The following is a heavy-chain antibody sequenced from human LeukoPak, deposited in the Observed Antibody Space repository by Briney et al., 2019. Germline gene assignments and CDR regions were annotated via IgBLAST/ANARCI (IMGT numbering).Heavy chain of an antibody. D-gene: IGHD1-26*01. CDR2: ISYDGSNK. V-gene: IGHV3-30*04. CDR1: GFTFSTYA. J-gene: IGHJ1*01. CDR3: ARDLRSSGSYFLEYFQH. Sequence: GGSLRLSCAASGFTFSTYAMHWVRQAPGKGLEWVAVISYDGSNKYYADSVKGRFTISRDNSKNTLYLQFNSLRTEDTAVYYWARDLRSSGSYFLEYFQHWGQGTLVTVSS.